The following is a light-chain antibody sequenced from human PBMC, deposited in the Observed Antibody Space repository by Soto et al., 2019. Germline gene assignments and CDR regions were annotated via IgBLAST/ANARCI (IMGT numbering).Light chain of an antibody. V-gene: IGKV1-5*01. CDR2: DAS. CDR3: QQYNSYSGT. J-gene: IGKJ1*01. CDR1: QSISSW. Sequence: DIQMTQSPSTRSSSVGDRVTITCRASQSISSWLAWYQQKPGKAPKLLIYDASSLESGVPSRFSGSGSGTEFTLTISSLQPDDFATYYCQQYNSYSGTFGQGTKVDI.